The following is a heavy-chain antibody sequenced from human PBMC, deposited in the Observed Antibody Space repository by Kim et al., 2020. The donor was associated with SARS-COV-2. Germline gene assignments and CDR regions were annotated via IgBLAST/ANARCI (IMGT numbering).Heavy chain of an antibody. CDR2: IIPIFGTA. D-gene: IGHD2-8*01. CDR1: GGTFSSYA. CDR3: ARPSYGSPMDYYYYGMDV. Sequence: SVKVSCKASGGTFSSYAISWVRQAPGQGLEWMGGIIPIFGTANYAQKFRGRVTITADDSTSTAYMELSSLRSEGTAVYYCARPSYGSPMDYYYYGMDVRGKGTAVTVSS. J-gene: IGHJ6*04. V-gene: IGHV1-69*13.